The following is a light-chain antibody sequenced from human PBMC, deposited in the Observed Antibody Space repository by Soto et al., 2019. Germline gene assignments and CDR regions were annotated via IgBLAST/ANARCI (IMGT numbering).Light chain of an antibody. CDR3: QQANNLLT. CDR2: AAS. Sequence: DIQMTQSPSSVSASVGDRVTITCRASQDIGSWLAWYQQKPGKAPNLLMYAASILQSGVPARFSSSGSGTEFTRTISSLQTEDFATYYCQQANNLLTFGGGTKVEIK. J-gene: IGKJ4*01. V-gene: IGKV1-12*01. CDR1: QDIGSW.